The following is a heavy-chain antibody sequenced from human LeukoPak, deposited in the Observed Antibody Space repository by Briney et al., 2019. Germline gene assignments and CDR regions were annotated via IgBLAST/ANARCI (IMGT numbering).Heavy chain of an antibody. CDR2: TSSSGSTI. J-gene: IGHJ4*02. V-gene: IGHV3-48*03. D-gene: IGHD6-19*01. Sequence: GGSLRLSCAASGFIFSAYEMNWVRQAPGKGLEWVSYTSSSGSTIYYADSVKGRFTISRDNAKKSLYLQMNSLRAEDTAVYYCARVYSSGWSYWGQGTLVTVSS. CDR3: ARVYSSGWSY. CDR1: GFIFSAYE.